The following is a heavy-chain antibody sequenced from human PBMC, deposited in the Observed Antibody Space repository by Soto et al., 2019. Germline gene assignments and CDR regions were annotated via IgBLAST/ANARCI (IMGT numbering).Heavy chain of an antibody. J-gene: IGHJ6*02. Sequence: PGESLKISCKGSGYSFSNYWIGWVRQMPGKGLEWMGIIFPRDSDTRYSPSFQGQVTISADKSISTAYLQWSSLKASDTAMYYCARIMVRGVITYRRDYHGMDVWGQGTTVTVSS. D-gene: IGHD3-10*01. CDR2: IFPRDSDT. V-gene: IGHV5-51*01. CDR3: ARIMVRGVITYRRDYHGMDV. CDR1: GYSFSNYW.